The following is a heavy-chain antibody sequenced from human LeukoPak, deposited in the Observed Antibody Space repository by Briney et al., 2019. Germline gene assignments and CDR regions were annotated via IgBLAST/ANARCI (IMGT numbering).Heavy chain of an antibody. CDR3: ARDRAYYDFWSGYYH. CDR1: GFTFSSYS. D-gene: IGHD3-3*01. J-gene: IGHJ5*02. CDR2: IKQDGSEK. Sequence: GGSLRLSCAASGFTFSSYSMNWVRQAPGKGLEWVANIKQDGSEKYYVDSVKGRFTISRDNAKNSLYLQMNSLRAEDTAVYYCARDRAYYDFWSGYYHWGQGTLVTVSS. V-gene: IGHV3-7*03.